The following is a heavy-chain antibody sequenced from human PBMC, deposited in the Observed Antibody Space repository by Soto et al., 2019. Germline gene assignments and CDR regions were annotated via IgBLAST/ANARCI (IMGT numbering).Heavy chain of an antibody. V-gene: IGHV3-73*01. CDR3: THLISGSGTYNPT. CDR1: GFTFSDSA. J-gene: IGHJ5*02. Sequence: PGGSLRLSCAASGFTFSDSAMHWVRQASGKGLEWVGRIRSKANSYATTYAASVKGRFIISRDDSKHTAYLQMNSLKTEDTAVYYCTHLISGSGTYNPTWGQGTLVTVSS. CDR2: IRSKANSYAT. D-gene: IGHD3-10*01.